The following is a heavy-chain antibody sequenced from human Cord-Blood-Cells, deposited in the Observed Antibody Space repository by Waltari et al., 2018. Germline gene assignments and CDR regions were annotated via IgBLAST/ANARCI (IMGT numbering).Heavy chain of an antibody. Sequence: QVQLVQSGAEVKKPGASVKVSCKASGYTFTSYGISWVRQAPVQGLEGRGWERASAQKVNRTYARQPQGRDPSTSDQSRGTAGEVVGGLRPTEPAGYYGAGIGPGGVGDILTGYSFDYWGQGTLVTVSS. D-gene: IGHD3-9*01. CDR1: GYTFTSYG. V-gene: IGHV1-18*01. J-gene: IGHJ4*02. CDR3: AGIGPGGVGDILTGYSFDY. CDR2: ERASAQKVNR.